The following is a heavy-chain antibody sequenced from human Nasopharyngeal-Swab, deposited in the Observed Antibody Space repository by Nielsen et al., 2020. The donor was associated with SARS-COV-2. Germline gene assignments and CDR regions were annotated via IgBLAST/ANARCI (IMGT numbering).Heavy chain of an antibody. J-gene: IGHJ4*02. Sequence: WIRQPPGKGLEWVAVIWYDGTNEDYVDSVKGRFTISRDNSKNMLYLQMNSLRAEDTAVYYCARGGVSGTYGFFDSWGQGTLVTVSS. D-gene: IGHD3-10*01. CDR2: IWYDGTNE. CDR3: ARGGVSGTYGFFDS. V-gene: IGHV3-33*01.